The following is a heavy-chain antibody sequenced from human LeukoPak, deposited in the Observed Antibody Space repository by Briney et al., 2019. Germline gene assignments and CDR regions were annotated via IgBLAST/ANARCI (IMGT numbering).Heavy chain of an antibody. D-gene: IGHD3-10*01. CDR1: GGSMRGLY. V-gene: IGHV4-59*01. CDR2: IYYSGNT. CDR3: ARRPGYYFDY. Sequence: SETLSLTCTVSGGSMRGLYLSWIRQSPGTGLEWIGYIYYSGNTNYNPSLKSRVTISLDTSRSQSSLKLTSVTAADTAVYYCARRPGYYFDYWGQGILVTVSS. J-gene: IGHJ4*02.